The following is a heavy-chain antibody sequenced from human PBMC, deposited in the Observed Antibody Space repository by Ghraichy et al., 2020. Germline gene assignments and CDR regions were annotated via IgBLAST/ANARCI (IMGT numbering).Heavy chain of an antibody. CDR2: IRYDGSNK. CDR1: GFTFSSYG. J-gene: IGHJ3*02. V-gene: IGHV3-30*02. Sequence: GGSLRLSCAASGFTFSSYGMHWVRQAPGKGLEWVAFIRYDGSNKYYADSVKGRFTISRDNSKNTLYLQMNSLRAEDTAVYYCAKDGNPSYRITIFRRWAAFDIWGQGTMVTVSS. D-gene: IGHD3-9*01. CDR3: AKDGNPSYRITIFRRWAAFDI.